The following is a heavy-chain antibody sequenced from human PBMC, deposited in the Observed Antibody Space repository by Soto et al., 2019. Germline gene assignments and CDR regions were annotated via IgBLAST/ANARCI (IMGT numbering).Heavy chain of an antibody. CDR2: ISGSGGST. J-gene: IGHJ4*02. D-gene: IGHD6-19*01. V-gene: IGHV3-23*01. Sequence: EVQLLESGGGLVQPGGSLRLSYAASGFTFSSYAMSWVRQAPGKGLEWVSVISGSGGSTYYADSVKGRFTISRDNSKNTLYLQMNSLRAEDTAVYYCASRSSGWYFDYWGQGTLVTVSS. CDR3: ASRSSGWYFDY. CDR1: GFTFSSYA.